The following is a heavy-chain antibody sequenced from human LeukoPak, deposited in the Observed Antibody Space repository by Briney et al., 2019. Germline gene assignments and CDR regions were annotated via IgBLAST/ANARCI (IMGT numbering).Heavy chain of an antibody. J-gene: IGHJ4*02. Sequence: SETLSLTCIVSGGSISSSSYYWGWIRQPPGKGLEWIGSIFYSGSTYYNPSLKSRVTISVDTSKNQFSLKLSSVTAADTAVYYCARDGDPYSGSYDWGQGTLVTVSS. D-gene: IGHD1-26*01. V-gene: IGHV4-39*07. CDR1: GGSISSSSYY. CDR3: ARDGDPYSGSYD. CDR2: IFYSGST.